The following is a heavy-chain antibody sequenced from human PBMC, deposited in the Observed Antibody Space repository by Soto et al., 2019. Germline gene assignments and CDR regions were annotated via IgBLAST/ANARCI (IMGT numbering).Heavy chain of an antibody. J-gene: IGHJ4*02. V-gene: IGHV4-38-2*01. CDR3: ARVRGYGSGSYYKGFDY. CDR2: IYHSGST. Sequence: SETLSLTWGVSGYSISSGYYWGWIRQPPGKGLEWIGSIYHSGSTYYNPSLKSRVTISVDTSKNQFSLKLSSVTAADTAVYYCARVRGYGSGSYYKGFDYWGQGTLVTVSS. D-gene: IGHD3-10*01. CDR1: GYSISSGYY.